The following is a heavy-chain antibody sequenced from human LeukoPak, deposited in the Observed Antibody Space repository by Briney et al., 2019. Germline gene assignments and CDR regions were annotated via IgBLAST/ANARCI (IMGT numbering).Heavy chain of an antibody. CDR3: AKDKGAVAGYYMDV. CDR1: GFTFDDYA. J-gene: IGHJ6*03. CDR2: ISWNSGSI. D-gene: IGHD6-19*01. V-gene: IGHV3-9*03. Sequence: PGGSLRLSCAACGFTFDDYAMHWVRQAPGKGLEWVSGISWNSGSIGCADSVKGRFTISRDNAKNSLYLQMNSLRAEDMALYYCAKDKGAVAGYYMDVWGKGTTVTVSS.